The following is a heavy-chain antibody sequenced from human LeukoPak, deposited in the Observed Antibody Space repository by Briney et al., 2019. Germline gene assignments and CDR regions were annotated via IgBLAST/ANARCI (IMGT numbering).Heavy chain of an antibody. CDR2: ISSSSSYI. Sequence: GGSLRLSCAASGFTFSSYSMNWVRQAPGKGLEWVSSISSSSSYIYYADSVKGRFTISRDNAKNSLYPQMNSLRAEDTAVYYCARASNIVATTAPDYWGQGTLVTVSS. J-gene: IGHJ4*02. CDR1: GFTFSSYS. V-gene: IGHV3-21*01. CDR3: ARASNIVATTAPDY. D-gene: IGHD5-12*01.